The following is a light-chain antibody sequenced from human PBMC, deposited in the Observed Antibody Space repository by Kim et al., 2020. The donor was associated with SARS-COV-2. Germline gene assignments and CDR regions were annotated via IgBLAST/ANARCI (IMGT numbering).Light chain of an antibody. CDR3: SSYTSGTSVE. V-gene: IGLV2-14*03. J-gene: IGLJ2*01. CDR1: SSDVGGYTS. CDR2: GVS. Sequence: GQSITISCPGTSSDVGGYTSVSSYQHPPGKAPKHMFYGVSTRPSGVSIRFSGSKSGDPASLTISGLQAEDEADYYCSSYTSGTSVEFGAGTQLTFL.